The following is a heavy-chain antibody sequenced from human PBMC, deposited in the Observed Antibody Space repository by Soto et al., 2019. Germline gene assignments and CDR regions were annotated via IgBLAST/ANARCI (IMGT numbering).Heavy chain of an antibody. Sequence: PGGSLRLSCAASGFTFSSYSMNWVRQAPGKGLEWVSYISSSSSTIYYADSVKGRFTISRDNAKNSLYLQMNSLRAEDTAVYYCARDIGDYYGSGSPLNAYYFDYWGQGTLVTVSS. D-gene: IGHD3-10*01. V-gene: IGHV3-48*01. CDR2: ISSSSSTI. J-gene: IGHJ4*02. CDR1: GFTFSSYS. CDR3: ARDIGDYYGSGSPLNAYYFDY.